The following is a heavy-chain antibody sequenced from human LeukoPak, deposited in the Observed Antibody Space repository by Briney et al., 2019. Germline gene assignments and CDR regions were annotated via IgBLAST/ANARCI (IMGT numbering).Heavy chain of an antibody. J-gene: IGHJ3*02. CDR1: GFTFSSYA. V-gene: IGHV3-30-3*01. Sequence: PGRSLRLSCAASGFTFSSYAMHWVRQAPGKGLEWVAVISYDGSNKYYADSVKGRFTISRDNSKNTLYLQMNSLRAEDTAVYYCARDRGGAAFDIWGQGTMVTVSS. D-gene: IGHD3-16*01. CDR3: ARDRGGAAFDI. CDR2: ISYDGSNK.